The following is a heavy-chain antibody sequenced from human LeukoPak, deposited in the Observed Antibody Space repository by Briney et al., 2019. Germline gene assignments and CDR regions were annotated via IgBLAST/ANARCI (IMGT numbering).Heavy chain of an antibody. CDR1: GFTFSSYG. V-gene: IGHV3-30*02. CDR3: AKDHRNDYVWGRAAYFDY. D-gene: IGHD3-16*01. CDR2: IRYDGSNK. J-gene: IGHJ4*02. Sequence: GGSLRLSCAASGFTFSSYGMHWVRQAPGKGLEWVAFIRYDGSNKYYADSMKGRFTISRDNSKNTLYLQMNSLGAEDTAVYYCAKDHRNDYVWGRAAYFDYWGQGTLVTVSS.